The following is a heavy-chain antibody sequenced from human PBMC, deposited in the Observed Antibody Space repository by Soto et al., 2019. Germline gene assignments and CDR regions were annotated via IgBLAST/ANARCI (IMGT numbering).Heavy chain of an antibody. D-gene: IGHD3-10*01. J-gene: IGHJ6*02. V-gene: IGHV4-4*07. CDR2: IYTSGST. CDR1: GGSISSYY. Sequence: QVQLQESGPGLVKPSETLSLTCTVSGGSISSYYWSWIRQPAGKGLEWIGRIYTSGSTNYNPSLKSRVTMSVDTSKNQFSLKLSSVTAADTAVYYCARDEYYGSGSYYPYYYYYYGMDVWGQGTTVTVSS. CDR3: ARDEYYGSGSYYPYYYYYYGMDV.